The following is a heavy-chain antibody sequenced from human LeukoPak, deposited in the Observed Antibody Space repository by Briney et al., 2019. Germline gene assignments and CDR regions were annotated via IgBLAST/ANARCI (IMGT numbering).Heavy chain of an antibody. Sequence: GGSLRLSCAASGFTFSSYEMNWVRQAPGKGLEGVSYISSSGSTIYYADSVKGRFTISRDNAKNSLYLQMSSLRAEDTAVYYCAREPWWFGELEGGYFDYWGQGTLVTVSS. CDR1: GFTFSSYE. J-gene: IGHJ4*02. D-gene: IGHD3-10*01. CDR3: AREPWWFGELEGGYFDY. CDR2: ISSSGSTI. V-gene: IGHV3-48*03.